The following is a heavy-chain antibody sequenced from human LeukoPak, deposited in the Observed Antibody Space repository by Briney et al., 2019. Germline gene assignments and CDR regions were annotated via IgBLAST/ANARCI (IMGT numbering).Heavy chain of an antibody. CDR3: AKDGGLWVSAHWGDS. J-gene: IGHJ4*02. CDR1: GFTFSSYG. Sequence: GGSLRLSCAASGFTFSSYGMRWVRQAPGKGLEWVAVISYDGSNKYYADSVKGRFTISRDNSKNTLYLQMNSLRAEDTAVYYCAKDGGLWVSAHWGDSWGRGTLVTVSS. V-gene: IGHV3-30*18. D-gene: IGHD7-27*01. CDR2: ISYDGSNK.